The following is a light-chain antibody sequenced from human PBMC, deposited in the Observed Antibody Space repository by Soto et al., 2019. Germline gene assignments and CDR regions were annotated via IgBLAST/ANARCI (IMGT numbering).Light chain of an antibody. V-gene: IGLV2-8*01. J-gene: IGLJ1*01. CDR2: EVS. CDR1: SSNVGGYNY. CDR3: SSYAGSSSYV. Sequence: QSALTQPPSASGSPGQSVTISCTGSSSNVGGYNYVAWFQQHPGKAPKLMIYEVSKRPSGVPDRFSGSKSGNTASLTVSGLQDEDEADYYCSSYAGSSSYVFGTGTKLTVL.